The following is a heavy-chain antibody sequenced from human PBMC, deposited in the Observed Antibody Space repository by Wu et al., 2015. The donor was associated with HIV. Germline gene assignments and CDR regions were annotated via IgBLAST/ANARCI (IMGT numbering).Heavy chain of an antibody. CDR2: INPSVGTT. CDR1: GYSFTAHH. J-gene: IGHJ6*02. V-gene: IGHV1-46*01. CDR3: ATDIVSKGGYYGMDV. Sequence: QVQLMQSGAEVKKPGASVRLSCKASGYSFTAHHIHWVRQAPGQGLEWMGIINPSVGTTSYAQRFQGGVIMTRDTSTNTVYMELTSLRSEDTAVYYCATDIVSKGGYYGMDVWGQGTTVTGLL. D-gene: IGHD3-10*01.